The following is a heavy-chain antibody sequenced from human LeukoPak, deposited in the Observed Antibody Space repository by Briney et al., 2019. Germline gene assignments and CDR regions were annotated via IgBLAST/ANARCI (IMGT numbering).Heavy chain of an antibody. Sequence: HPGGSLRLSCAASGFTFSSYGMHWVRQAPGKGLEWVAFIRYDGSNKYYADSVKGRFTISSDNSKNTLYLQMNSLRAEDTAVYYCAKEGDLYSSSWYGDDAFDIWGQGTMVTVSS. J-gene: IGHJ3*02. CDR3: AKEGDLYSSSWYGDDAFDI. V-gene: IGHV3-30*02. CDR2: IRYDGSNK. CDR1: GFTFSSYG. D-gene: IGHD6-13*01.